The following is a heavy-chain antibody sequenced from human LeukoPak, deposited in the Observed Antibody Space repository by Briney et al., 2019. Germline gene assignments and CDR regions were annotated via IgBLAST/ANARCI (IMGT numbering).Heavy chain of an antibody. D-gene: IGHD2-15*01. CDR1: GGSFSGYY. CDR3: SRRGHVVAPN. J-gene: IGHJ4*02. Sequence: TSETLSLTCAVYGGSFSGYYWSWIRQPPGKGLEWIGEINHSGSTNYNPSLKSRATISVDTSRKQFSLNLRSVTAADTALYLCSRRGHVVAPNWGQGTLVTVPS. CDR2: INHSGST. V-gene: IGHV4-34*01.